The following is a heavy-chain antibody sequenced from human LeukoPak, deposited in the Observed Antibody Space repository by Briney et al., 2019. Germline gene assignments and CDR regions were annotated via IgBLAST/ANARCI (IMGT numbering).Heavy chain of an antibody. CDR1: GFTFSNYA. V-gene: IGHV3-23*01. J-gene: IGHJ4*02. CDR3: AKASLGYCSGATCYYFDS. Sequence: GGSQRLSCAASGFTFSNYAMSWVRQVPGKGLEWVATFSSGVDTTYHADSVKGRFTISRDNSKNTVFLQMNSLRAEDTAVYYCAKASLGYCSGATCYYFDSWGQGTIVTVSS. D-gene: IGHD2-2*01. CDR2: FSSGVDTT.